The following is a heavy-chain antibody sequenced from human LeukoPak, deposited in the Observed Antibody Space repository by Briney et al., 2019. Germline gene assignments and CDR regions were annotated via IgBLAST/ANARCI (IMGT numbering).Heavy chain of an antibody. Sequence: PGRSLRLSCAASGFTFDDYAMHWVRQAPGKGLEWVSGISWNSGSIGYADSVKGRFTISRDNAKNSLYLQMNSLRAEDTALCYCAKDFDSWGQGTLVTVSS. CDR3: AKDFDS. CDR1: GFTFDDYA. J-gene: IGHJ5*01. V-gene: IGHV3-9*01. CDR2: ISWNSGSI.